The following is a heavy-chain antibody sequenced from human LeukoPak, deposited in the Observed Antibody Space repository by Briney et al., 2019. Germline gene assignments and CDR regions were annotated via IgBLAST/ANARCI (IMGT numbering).Heavy chain of an antibody. CDR2: IYHSGST. Sequence: SETLSLTCAVSGGSISSGGYSWSWIRQPPGKGLEWIGYIYHSGSTYYNPSLKSRVTISVDRSKNQFSLKLTSVTAADTAVYYCARAVWGELALFDYWGQGTLVTVSS. J-gene: IGHJ4*02. V-gene: IGHV4-30-2*01. CDR3: ARAVWGELALFDY. CDR1: GGSISSGGYS. D-gene: IGHD3-16*01.